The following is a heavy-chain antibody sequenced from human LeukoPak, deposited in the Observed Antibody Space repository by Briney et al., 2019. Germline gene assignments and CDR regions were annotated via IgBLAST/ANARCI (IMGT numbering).Heavy chain of an antibody. V-gene: IGHV1-46*01. CDR1: GYTFTSYY. CDR2: INPSGGST. CDR3: ASSPPYSSSWYYFDY. J-gene: IGHJ4*02. D-gene: IGHD6-13*01. Sequence: ASVKVSCKASGYTFTSYYRHWVRQAPGQGLEWMGIINPSGGSTSYAQKFQGRVTVTRDTSTSTVYMELSSLRSEDTAVYYCASSPPYSSSWYYFDYWGQGTLVTVSS.